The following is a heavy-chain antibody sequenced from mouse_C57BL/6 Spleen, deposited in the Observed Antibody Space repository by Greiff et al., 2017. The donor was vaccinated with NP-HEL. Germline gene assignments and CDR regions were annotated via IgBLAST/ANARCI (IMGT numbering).Heavy chain of an antibody. J-gene: IGHJ2*01. V-gene: IGHV5-4*01. CDR1: GFTFSSYA. Sequence: EVKLVESGGGLVKPGGSLKLSCAASGFTFSSYAMSWVRQTPEKRLEWVATISDGGSYTYYPDNVKGRFTISRDNAKNNLYLQMSHLKSEDTAMYYCARDRDYVYYFDYWGQGTTLTVSS. CDR3: ARDRDYVYYFDY. CDR2: ISDGGSYT. D-gene: IGHD1-1*01.